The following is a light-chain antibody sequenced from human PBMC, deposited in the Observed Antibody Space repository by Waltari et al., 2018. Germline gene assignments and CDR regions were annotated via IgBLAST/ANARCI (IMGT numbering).Light chain of an antibody. CDR3: QQRTNWPRT. V-gene: IGKV3-11*01. J-gene: IGKJ2*02. CDR2: DAS. Sequence: EIVLTQSPATLSLSPGEGATLSCRASQTISTYLAWYQQKAGQAPRLLIYDASKRATGIPARFSGSVSGTDFTLTISSLEPEDFALYYFQQRTNWPRTFGQGTKLGIK. CDR1: QTISTY.